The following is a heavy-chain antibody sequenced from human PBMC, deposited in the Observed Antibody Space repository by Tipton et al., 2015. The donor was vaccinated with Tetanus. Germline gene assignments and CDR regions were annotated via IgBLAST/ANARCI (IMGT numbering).Heavy chain of an antibody. D-gene: IGHD3-10*01. CDR2: ISHSGSS. V-gene: IGHV4-34*01. CDR3: ARVKGTYNHYGLDV. Sequence: TLSLTCTVSGGSFSLYYWNWVRQSPGKGLEWIGEISHSGSSSYSPSLKSRVTISEDRSKNQTSLRLRSVTAADTAVYYCARVKGTYNHYGLDVWGQGTTVTVAS. J-gene: IGHJ6*02. CDR1: GGSFSLYY.